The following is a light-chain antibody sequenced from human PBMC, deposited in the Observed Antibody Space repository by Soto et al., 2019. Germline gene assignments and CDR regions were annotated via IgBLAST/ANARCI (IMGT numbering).Light chain of an antibody. CDR3: QQYESDWT. V-gene: IGKV1-5*03. J-gene: IGKJ1*01. Sequence: DIQMTQSPSTLSASVGDIVTITCRASQSISSWLAWYQQKPGKAPKLLIYKASSLESGVPSRFSGSGSGKEFTLTINDLQPDDFAIYFCQQYESDWTFGQGTKVDIK. CDR1: QSISSW. CDR2: KAS.